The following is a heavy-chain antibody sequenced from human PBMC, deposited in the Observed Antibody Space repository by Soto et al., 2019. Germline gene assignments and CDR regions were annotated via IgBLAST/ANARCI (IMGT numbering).Heavy chain of an antibody. V-gene: IGHV4-39*01. CDR2: IYYNGST. CDR3: ARAYSGYVYY. Sequence: PSETLSLTCTVSGGSISSSSYYWGWIRQPPGKGLEWIGSIYYNGSTYYNPSLKSRVTISVDTSKNQFSLKLSSVTAADTAVYYCARAYSGYVYYWGQGTLVTVSS. CDR1: GGSISSSSYY. D-gene: IGHD5-12*01. J-gene: IGHJ4*02.